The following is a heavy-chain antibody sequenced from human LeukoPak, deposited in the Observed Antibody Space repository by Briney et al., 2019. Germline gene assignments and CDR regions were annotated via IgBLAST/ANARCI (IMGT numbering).Heavy chain of an antibody. CDR2: INHSGST. V-gene: IGHV4-34*01. D-gene: IGHD3-3*01. CDR1: GGSFSGYY. J-gene: IGHJ4*02. CDR3: ARLRFLEWLLFAYFDY. Sequence: PSETLSLTCAVYGGSFSGYYWSWLRQPPGKGLEWIGEINHSGSTNYNPSLKSRVTISVDTSKNQFSLKLSPVTAADTAVYYCARLRFLEWLLFAYFDYWGQGTLVTVSS.